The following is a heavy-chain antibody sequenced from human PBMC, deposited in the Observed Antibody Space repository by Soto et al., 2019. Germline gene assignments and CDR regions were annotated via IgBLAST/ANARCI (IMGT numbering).Heavy chain of an antibody. CDR3: ARDGPSRSRYYFDY. V-gene: IGHV3-66*01. CDR2: IYGAAST. CDR1: GFTVSSNY. Sequence: EVQLVESGGGLVQPGGSLRLSCAASGFTVSSNYMNWVRQAPGKGLEWVSMIYGAASTYYAESVKGRFTIARDNSKNTLYLQMNSLRAEDTAVYYCARDGPSRSRYYFDYWGQGTLVTVSS. J-gene: IGHJ4*02. D-gene: IGHD6-13*01.